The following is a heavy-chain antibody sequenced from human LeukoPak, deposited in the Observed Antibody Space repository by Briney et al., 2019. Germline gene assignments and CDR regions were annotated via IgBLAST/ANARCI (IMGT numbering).Heavy chain of an antibody. Sequence: PGRSLRLSCAASGFTFSSYGMHWVRQAPGKGLDWVAVIWYDGSNKYYADSVKGRFTISRDNSKNTLYLQMNSLRAEDTAVYYCARALGAHRYYSWYFDLWGRGTLVTVSS. J-gene: IGHJ2*01. CDR3: ARALGAHRYYSWYFDL. D-gene: IGHD2/OR15-2a*01. V-gene: IGHV3-33*01. CDR2: IWYDGSNK. CDR1: GFTFSSYG.